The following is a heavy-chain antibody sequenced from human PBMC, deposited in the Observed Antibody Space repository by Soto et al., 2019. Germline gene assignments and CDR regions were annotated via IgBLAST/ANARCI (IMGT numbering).Heavy chain of an antibody. CDR1: GFPFTTYG. J-gene: IGHJ4*02. Sequence: QVLLVESGGGVVQPGRSLRLSCAASGFPFTTYGMHWVREGPGKGLEWVAVISYDGSNKYYADSVKGRFTIYRDNSKNTLFLQKKSLRTDDTALYYCVGGQYYFDYRGQGTLVTVSS. D-gene: IGHD3-10*01. V-gene: IGHV3-30*03. CDR3: VGGQYYFDY. CDR2: ISYDGSNK.